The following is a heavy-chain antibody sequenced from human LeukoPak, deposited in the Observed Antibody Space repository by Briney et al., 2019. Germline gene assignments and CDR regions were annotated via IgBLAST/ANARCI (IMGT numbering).Heavy chain of an antibody. J-gene: IGHJ4*02. D-gene: IGHD1-26*01. CDR3: ARVRGSYSSDY. Sequence: PGGSLRLSCAASGFTLSDYYMSWIRQAPGKGLEWVSYISNSGNTIYYADSVKGRFTISRDNAKNSLYLQMNSLRAEDTAVYYCARVRGSYSSDYWGQGTLVTVSS. CDR1: GFTLSDYY. CDR2: ISNSGNTI. V-gene: IGHV3-11*01.